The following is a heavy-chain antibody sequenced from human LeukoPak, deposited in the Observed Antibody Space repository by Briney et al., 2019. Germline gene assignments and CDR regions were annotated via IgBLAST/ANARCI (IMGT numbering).Heavy chain of an antibody. CDR2: IGHSGTET. J-gene: IGHJ4*02. V-gene: IGHV3-23*01. CDR3: AKGRREPWNFDY. Sequence: PGGSLRLSCAASGFSLITYDMAWVRQAPGKGLEWVSAIGHSGTETFYADSVKGRFTISRDTSRNTLFLQMNSLRADDTAVYYCAKGRREPWNFDYWGQGALLTVSS. CDR1: GFSLITYD.